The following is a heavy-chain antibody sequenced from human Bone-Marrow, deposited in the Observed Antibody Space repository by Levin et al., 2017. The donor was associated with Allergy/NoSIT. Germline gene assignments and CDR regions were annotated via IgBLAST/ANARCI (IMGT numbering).Heavy chain of an antibody. CDR3: ARDRGDYCSSTSCYLGGNYHYYYMDV. CDR1: GYTFTGYY. D-gene: IGHD2-2*01. J-gene: IGHJ6*03. V-gene: IGHV1-2*06. Sequence: ASVKVSCKASGYTFTGYYMHWVRQAPGQGLEWMGRINPNSGGTNYAQKFQGRVTMTRDTSISTAYMELSRLRSDDTAVYYCARDRGDYCSSTSCYLGGNYHYYYMDVWGKGTTVTVSS. CDR2: INPNSGGT.